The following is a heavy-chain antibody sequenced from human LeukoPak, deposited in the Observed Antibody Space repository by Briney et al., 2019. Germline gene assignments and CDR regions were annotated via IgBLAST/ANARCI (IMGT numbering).Heavy chain of an antibody. J-gene: IGHJ4*02. CDR2: IIPILGTA. CDR1: GGTFSSYA. Sequence: GASVKVSCKASGGTFSSYAISWVRQAPGQGLEWMGRIIPILGTANYAQKFQGRVTITADKSTSTAYMELSSLRSEDTAVYYCARDTNWGSNPRNFDYWGQGTLVTVSS. D-gene: IGHD7-27*01. CDR3: ARDTNWGSNPRNFDY. V-gene: IGHV1-69*04.